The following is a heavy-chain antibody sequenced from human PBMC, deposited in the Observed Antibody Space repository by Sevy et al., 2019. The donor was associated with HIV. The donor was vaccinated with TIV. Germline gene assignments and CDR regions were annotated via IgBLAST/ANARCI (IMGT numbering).Heavy chain of an antibody. CDR1: GGSISSGGYY. Sequence: ETLSLTCSVSGGSISSGGYYWSWIRQHPGKDLEWVANINPDGTRIYYADSVKGRFTISRDHAKTSVFLQMSSLRAEDTAVYYCVRAIQLAASYWGQGTLVTVSS. J-gene: IGHJ4*02. V-gene: IGHV3-7*01. CDR2: INPDGTRI. D-gene: IGHD2-15*01. CDR3: VRAIQLAASY.